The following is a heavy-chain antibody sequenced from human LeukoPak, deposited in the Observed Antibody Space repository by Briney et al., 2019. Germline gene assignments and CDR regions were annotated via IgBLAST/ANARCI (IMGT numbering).Heavy chain of an antibody. D-gene: IGHD3-22*01. CDR2: ISSSGSTI. CDR1: GFTFSDYY. J-gene: IGHJ6*03. V-gene: IGHV3-11*01. Sequence: PGGSLRLSCAASGFTFSDYYMSWIRQAPGKGLEWVSYISSSGSTIYYADSVKGRFTISRDNAKNSLYLQMNSLRAEDTAVYYCARVIGYYDSSGYHYLHYYYYMDVWGKGTTVTISS. CDR3: ARVIGYYDSSGYHYLHYYYYMDV.